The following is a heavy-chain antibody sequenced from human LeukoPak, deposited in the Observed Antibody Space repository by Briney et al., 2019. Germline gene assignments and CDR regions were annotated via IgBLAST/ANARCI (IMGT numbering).Heavy chain of an antibody. J-gene: IGHJ3*02. CDR3: ARRHSSSYYYDSSGYYFAFDI. Sequence: PGESLKISCKDSGYSFTSYWIGWVRQMPGKGLEWMGIIYPGDSDTRYSPSFQGQVTISADKSISTAYLQWSSLKASDTAMYYCARRHSSSYYYDSSGYYFAFDIWGQGTMVTVSS. D-gene: IGHD3-22*01. V-gene: IGHV5-51*01. CDR2: IYPGDSDT. CDR1: GYSFTSYW.